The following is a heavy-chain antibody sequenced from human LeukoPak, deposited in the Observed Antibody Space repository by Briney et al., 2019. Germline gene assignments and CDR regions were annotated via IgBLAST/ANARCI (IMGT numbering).Heavy chain of an antibody. Sequence: SETLSLTCTVSGVSISSYYWSWIRQPPGKGLEWIGYIYYSGSTNYNPSLKSRVTISVDTSKNQFSLKLSSVTAADTAVYYCARESRPQYYYDSSGYYHDYWGQGTLVTVSS. D-gene: IGHD3-22*01. CDR3: ARESRPQYYYDSSGYYHDY. V-gene: IGHV4-59*12. CDR1: GVSISSYY. CDR2: IYYSGST. J-gene: IGHJ4*02.